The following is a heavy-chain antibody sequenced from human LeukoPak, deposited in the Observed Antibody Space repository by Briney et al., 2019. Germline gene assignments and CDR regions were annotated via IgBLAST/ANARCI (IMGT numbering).Heavy chain of an antibody. J-gene: IGHJ6*02. CDR3: ARGEAYYDFWSGRNYGMDV. CDR1: GYTFTGYY. D-gene: IGHD3-3*01. CDR2: INPNSGGT. V-gene: IGHV1-2*02. Sequence: ASVKVSCKASGYTFTGYYMHWVRQAPGQGLEWMGWINPNSGGTNYAKKFQGRVTMTRDTSISTAYMELSRLRSDDTAVYYCARGEAYYDFWSGRNYGMDVWGQGTTVTVSS.